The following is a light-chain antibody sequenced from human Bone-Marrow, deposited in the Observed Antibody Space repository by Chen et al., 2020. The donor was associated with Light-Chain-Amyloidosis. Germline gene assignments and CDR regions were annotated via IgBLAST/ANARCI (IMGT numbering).Light chain of an antibody. CDR3: QPYSSWPPWT. J-gene: IGKJ1*01. Sequence: EIALMQTPATLSVSPGEKATLSCRASQSVSSNLAWYQQKPGQAPRLLIYDASTRATGIPARFGGSGSETEFTLTISSLQSEDFAVYYCQPYSSWPPWTFGQGTEVEIK. CDR1: QSVSSN. V-gene: IGKV3-15*01. CDR2: DAS.